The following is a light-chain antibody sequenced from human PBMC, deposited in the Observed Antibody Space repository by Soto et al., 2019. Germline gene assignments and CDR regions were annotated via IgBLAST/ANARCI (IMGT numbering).Light chain of an antibody. CDR1: SNDVGGYDY. CDR2: EVS. V-gene: IGLV2-14*01. CDR3: NSYTSSSTLV. J-gene: IGLJ2*01. Sequence: QSALTQPASVSGSPGQSITISCSGTSNDVGGYDYVSWYQQHPGKAPKLVIYEVSNRPSWVSNRFSGYKSGNTASLTISGLQPEDEGDYYCNSYTSSSTLVFGGGTKLTVL.